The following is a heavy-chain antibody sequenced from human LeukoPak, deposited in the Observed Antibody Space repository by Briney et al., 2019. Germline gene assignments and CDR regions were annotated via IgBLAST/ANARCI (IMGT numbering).Heavy chain of an antibody. CDR3: ASAGTTPASYYYYGMDV. J-gene: IGHJ6*02. V-gene: IGHV1-8*01. D-gene: IGHD1-1*01. Sequence: ASVKVSCMASGYTFTSYDINWVRPATGHGLAWLGWMNPNSGNTGYAQKFQGRVTMTRNTSISTAYMELSSLRSEDTAVYYCASAGTTPASYYYYGMDVWGQGTTVTVSS. CDR1: GYTFTSYD. CDR2: MNPNSGNT.